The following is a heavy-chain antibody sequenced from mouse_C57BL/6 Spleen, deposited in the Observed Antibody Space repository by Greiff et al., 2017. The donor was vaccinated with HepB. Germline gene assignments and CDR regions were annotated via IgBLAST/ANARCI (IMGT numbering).Heavy chain of an antibody. CDR3: ARGGWLLRGAMDY. CDR1: GYTFTSYW. J-gene: IGHJ4*01. CDR2: IYPGSGST. Sequence: VQLQQPGAELVKPGASVKMSCKASGYTFTSYWITWVKQRPGQALEWIGDIYPGSGSTNYNEKFKSKATLTVDTSSSTAYMQLSSLTSEDSAVYYCARGGWLLRGAMDYWGQGTSVTVSS. D-gene: IGHD2-3*01. V-gene: IGHV1-55*01.